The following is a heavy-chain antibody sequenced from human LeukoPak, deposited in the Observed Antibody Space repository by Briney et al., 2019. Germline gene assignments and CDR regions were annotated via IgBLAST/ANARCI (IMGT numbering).Heavy chain of an antibody. CDR3: ARWPNVLLWFGESPDAFDI. CDR2: IIPIFGTA. J-gene: IGHJ3*02. V-gene: IGHV1-69*06. Sequence: SVKVSCKASGYTFTGYYMHWVRQAPGQGLEWMGGIIPIFGTANYAQKFQGRVTITADKSTSTAYMELSSLRSEDTAVYYCARWPNVLLWFGESPDAFDIWGQGTMVTVSS. D-gene: IGHD3-10*01. CDR1: GYTFTGYY.